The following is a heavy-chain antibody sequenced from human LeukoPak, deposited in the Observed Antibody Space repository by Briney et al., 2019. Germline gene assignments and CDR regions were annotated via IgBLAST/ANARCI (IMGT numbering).Heavy chain of an antibody. CDR1: GFTFSSYE. CDR3: ASTGAYYYYGMDV. D-gene: IGHD3-10*01. CDR2: ISSSGGTI. Sequence: GGSLRLSCAASGFTFSSYEMNWVRQAPGKGLEWVSYISSSGGTIYYADSVKGRFTISRDNAKNSLYLQMNSLRAEDTAVYYCASTGAYYYYGMDVWGKGTTVTVSS. V-gene: IGHV3-48*03. J-gene: IGHJ6*04.